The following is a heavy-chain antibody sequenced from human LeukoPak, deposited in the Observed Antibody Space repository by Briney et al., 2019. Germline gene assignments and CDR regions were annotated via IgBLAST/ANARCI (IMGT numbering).Heavy chain of an antibody. Sequence: GGSLRLSCAASGFNFNASLMNWVRQAPGKGLEWVSSISTSGSYIFYADSLKGRFTISRDNAKNSLFLQMHRLRADDTAVYYCVRGWDDAFDIWGQGTMVTVSS. D-gene: IGHD1-26*01. CDR2: ISTSGSYI. J-gene: IGHJ3*02. CDR3: VRGWDDAFDI. V-gene: IGHV3-21*06. CDR1: GFNFNASL.